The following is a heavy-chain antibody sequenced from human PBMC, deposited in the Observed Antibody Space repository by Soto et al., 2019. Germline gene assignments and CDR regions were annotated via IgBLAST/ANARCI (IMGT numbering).Heavy chain of an antibody. V-gene: IGHV1-69*13. CDR3: ARHNAAAAGTEDLIYYYGMDV. CDR1: GGTFSSYA. J-gene: IGHJ6*02. Sequence: SVKVSCKASGGTFSSYAISWVRQAPGQGLEWMGGIIPIFGTANYAQRFQGRVTITADESTSTAYMELSSLRSEDTAVYYCARHNAAAAGTEDLIYYYGMDVWGQGTTVTVSS. D-gene: IGHD6-13*01. CDR2: IIPIFGTA.